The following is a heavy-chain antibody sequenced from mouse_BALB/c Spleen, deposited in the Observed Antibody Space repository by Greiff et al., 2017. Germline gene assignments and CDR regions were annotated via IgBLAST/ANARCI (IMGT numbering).Heavy chain of an antibody. CDR2: INPYNDGT. Sequence: VQLQQSGPELVKPGASVKMSCKASGDTFTSYVMHWVKQKPGQGLEWIGYINPYNDGTKYNEKFKGKATLTSDKSSSTAYMELSSLTSEDSAVYYCARSYDYDTYFDVWGAGTTVTVSS. J-gene: IGHJ1*01. CDR3: ARSYDYDTYFDV. V-gene: IGHV1-14*01. CDR1: GDTFTSYV. D-gene: IGHD2-4*01.